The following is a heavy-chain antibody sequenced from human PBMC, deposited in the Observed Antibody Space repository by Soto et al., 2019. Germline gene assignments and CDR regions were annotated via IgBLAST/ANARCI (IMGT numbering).Heavy chain of an antibody. J-gene: IGHJ6*02. D-gene: IGHD1-7*01. CDR1: GGSVSSGSYY. CDR2: IYYSGST. V-gene: IGHV4-61*01. Sequence: SETLSLTCTVSGGSVSSGSYYWSWIRQPPGKGLEWIGYIYYSGSTNYNPSLKSRVTISVDTSKNQFSLKLSSVTAADTAVYYCARYGKIGTTAYYYYGMDVWGQGTTVPVSS. CDR3: ARYGKIGTTAYYYYGMDV.